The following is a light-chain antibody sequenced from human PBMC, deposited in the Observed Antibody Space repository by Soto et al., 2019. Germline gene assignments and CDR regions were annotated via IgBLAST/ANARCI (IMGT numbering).Light chain of an antibody. CDR3: SARDDFLSGVV. V-gene: IGLV1-47*01. J-gene: IGLJ7*01. CDR2: RSD. CDR1: SSNIGSNH. Sequence: QSVLTQPPSASGTPGQRVTISCSGSSSNIGSNHVYWYQQFPGMAPKLLMYRSDQRPTGVPDRFSGSRSGTSASLALSGLRSEDEADYYCSARDDFLSGVVFGGGTQLTVL.